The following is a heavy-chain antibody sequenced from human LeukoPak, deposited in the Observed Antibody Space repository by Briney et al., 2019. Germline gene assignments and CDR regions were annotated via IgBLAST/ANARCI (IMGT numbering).Heavy chain of an antibody. Sequence: SQTLSLTCTVSGGSISSGDYYWSWIRQPPGKGLEWIGEINHSGSTNYNPSLKSRVTISVDTSKNQFSLKLSSVTAADTAVYYCATWTNSGLLFWGQGTLVTVSS. CDR2: INHSGST. D-gene: IGHD6-19*01. J-gene: IGHJ4*02. CDR1: GGSISSGDYY. V-gene: IGHV4-30-4*01. CDR3: ATWTNSGLLF.